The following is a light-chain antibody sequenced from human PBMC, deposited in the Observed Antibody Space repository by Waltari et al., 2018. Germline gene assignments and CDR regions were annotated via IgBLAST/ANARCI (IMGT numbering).Light chain of an antibody. CDR3: QQYNSYPLT. V-gene: IGKV1D-16*01. CDR1: QNINSS. Sequence: DIQMTQSSSSLSASVGARVTITWRASQNINSSLAWYQQKPEKAPKSLIYTTSSLLSGVPAKFRGSVSGTDFTLTISSLQPEDFATYYCQQYNSYPLTFGGRTKVGLK. CDR2: TTS. J-gene: IGKJ4*01.